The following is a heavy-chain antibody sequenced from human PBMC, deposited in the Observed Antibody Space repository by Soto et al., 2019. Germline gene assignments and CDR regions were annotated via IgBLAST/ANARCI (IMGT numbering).Heavy chain of an antibody. D-gene: IGHD2-2*01. CDR2: IYPGDSDT. Sequence: GESLKISCEALGYMFTSYWIGWVRQMPGKGLEWMGIIYPGDSDTRYSPSFQGQVTISADKSISTAYLQWSSLKASDTAMYYCAMPSREGYCSSTSCYYYYGMDVWGQGTTVTVSS. CDR3: AMPSREGYCSSTSCYYYYGMDV. CDR1: GYMFTSYW. V-gene: IGHV5-51*01. J-gene: IGHJ6*02.